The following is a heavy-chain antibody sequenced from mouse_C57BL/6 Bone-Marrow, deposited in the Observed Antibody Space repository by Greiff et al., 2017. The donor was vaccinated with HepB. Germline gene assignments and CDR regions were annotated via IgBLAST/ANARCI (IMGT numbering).Heavy chain of an antibody. CDR3: ARLGRRDYYAMDY. CDR1: GYTFTNYW. V-gene: IGHV1-63*01. CDR2: IYPGGGYT. Sequence: QVHVKQSGAELVRPGTSVKMSCKASGYTFTNYWIGWAKQRPGHGLEWIGDIYPGGGYTNYNEKFKGKATLTADKSSSTAYMQFSSLTSEDSAIYYCARLGRRDYYAMDYWGQGTSVTVSS. D-gene: IGHD3-3*01. J-gene: IGHJ4*01.